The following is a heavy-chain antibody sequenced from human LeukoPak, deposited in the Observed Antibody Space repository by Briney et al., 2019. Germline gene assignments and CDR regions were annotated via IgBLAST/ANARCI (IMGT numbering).Heavy chain of an antibody. CDR2: ISYDGSNK. D-gene: IGHD2-2*01. Sequence: GGSLRLSCAASGFTFSSYGMHWVRQAPGKGLEWVAVISYDGSNKYYADSVKGRFTISRDNSKNTLYLQMNSLRPEDTAVYYCANGDPGPADHPMNDYYYSLDVWGQGTTVIVSS. CDR3: ANGDPGPADHPMNDYYYSLDV. CDR1: GFTFSSYG. J-gene: IGHJ6*02. V-gene: IGHV3-30*18.